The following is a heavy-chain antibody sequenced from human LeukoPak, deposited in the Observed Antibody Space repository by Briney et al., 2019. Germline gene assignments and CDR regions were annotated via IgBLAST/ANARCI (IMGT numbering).Heavy chain of an antibody. CDR3: ARGLWQRYSWTPHDC. CDR2: ISSSGSTI. CDR1: GFTFSSYE. Sequence: GGSLRLSCAASGFTFSSYEMNWVRQAPGKGLEWVSYISSSGSTIYYADSVKGRFTISRDNAKNSLYLQMNSLRAEDTAVYYCARGLWQRYSWTPHDCWGQGTLVTVSS. J-gene: IGHJ4*02. V-gene: IGHV3-48*03. D-gene: IGHD1-20*01.